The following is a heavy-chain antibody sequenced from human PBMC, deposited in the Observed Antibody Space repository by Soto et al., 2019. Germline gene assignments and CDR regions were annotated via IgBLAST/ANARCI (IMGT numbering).Heavy chain of an antibody. CDR2: INHSGST. CDR3: ARVPLENCTNGVCYSRYYYYMDV. CDR1: GGSFSGYY. D-gene: IGHD2-8*01. Sequence: SETLSLTCAVYGGSFSGYYWSWIRQPPGKGLEWIGEINHSGSTNYNPSLKSRVTISVDTSKNQFSLKLSSVTAADTAVYYCARVPLENCTNGVCYSRYYYYMDVWGKGTTVTVSS. J-gene: IGHJ6*03. V-gene: IGHV4-34*01.